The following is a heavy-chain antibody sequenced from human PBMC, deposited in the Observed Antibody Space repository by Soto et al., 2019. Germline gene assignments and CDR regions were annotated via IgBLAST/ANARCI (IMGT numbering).Heavy chain of an antibody. CDR3: TRGGDPYKTGN. V-gene: IGHV4-61*01. CDR2: IHYSGST. D-gene: IGHD2-21*01. J-gene: IGHJ4*02. CDR1: GGSVNTGTDY. Sequence: SLTCTVPGGSVNTGTDYWSWIRQPPGKGLEWIGFIHYSGSTNYNPSLKGRVTMSVDTSKNQFSLKLTSVNTADTAIYYCTRGGDPYKTGNWGQGTLVTVYS.